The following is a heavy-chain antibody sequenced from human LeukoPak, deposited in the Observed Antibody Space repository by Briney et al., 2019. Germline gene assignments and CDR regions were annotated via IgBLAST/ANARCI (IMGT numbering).Heavy chain of an antibody. CDR2: ISSSSSYI. J-gene: IGHJ4*02. V-gene: IGHV3-21*01. Sequence: PGGSLRLSCAASGFTFSSYSMTWVRQAPGKGLEWVSSISSSSSYIYYADSVKGRFTISRDNAKNSLYLQMNSLRAEDTAVYYCARDLLGYYDSSGYPDYWGQGTLVTVSS. CDR3: ARDLLGYYDSSGYPDY. CDR1: GFTFSSYS. D-gene: IGHD3-22*01.